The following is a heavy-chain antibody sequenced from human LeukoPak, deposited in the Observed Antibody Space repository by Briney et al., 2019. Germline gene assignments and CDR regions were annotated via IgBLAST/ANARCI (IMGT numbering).Heavy chain of an antibody. CDR2: INTNSGGT. J-gene: IGHJ4*02. D-gene: IGHD6-13*01. V-gene: IGHV1-2*02. Sequence: ASVKVSCKASGYTFTRYYMHWIRQAPGHGREWMVWINTNSGGTNSAQKFPGRATMTSDTSISTAYMELSRLRSDDTAVYYCARGQQLFDYWGQGTLVTVSS. CDR3: ARGQQLFDY. CDR1: GYTFTRYY.